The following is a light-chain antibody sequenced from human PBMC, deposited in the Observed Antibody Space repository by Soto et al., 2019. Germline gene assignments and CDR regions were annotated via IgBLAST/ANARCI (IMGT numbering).Light chain of an antibody. CDR1: GSDVGGYRY. CDR2: EVS. V-gene: IGLV2-14*01. J-gene: IGLJ1*01. Sequence: QSALTQPASVSGSPGQSITISCTGTGSDVGGYRYVAWYQQRPGKAPKLVIQEVSNRPSGISDRFSGSKSGNTASLTISGLQTDDEADYYCSSYSSSNIYLFGTGTKLTVL. CDR3: SSYSSSNIYL.